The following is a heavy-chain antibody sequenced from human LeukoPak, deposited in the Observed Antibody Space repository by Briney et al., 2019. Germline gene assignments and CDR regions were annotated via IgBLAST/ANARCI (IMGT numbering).Heavy chain of an antibody. CDR1: GGSISSYY. Sequence: SETLSLTCTVSGGSISSYYWSWIRQPPGKGLEWIGYIYYSGSTNYNPSLKSRVTISVDTSKNQFSLKLSSVTAADTAVYYCAREVPNCSSTSCYTRGYYYYYMDVWGKGTTVTVSS. V-gene: IGHV4-59*12. D-gene: IGHD2-2*02. J-gene: IGHJ6*03. CDR3: AREVPNCSSTSCYTRGYYYYYMDV. CDR2: IYYSGST.